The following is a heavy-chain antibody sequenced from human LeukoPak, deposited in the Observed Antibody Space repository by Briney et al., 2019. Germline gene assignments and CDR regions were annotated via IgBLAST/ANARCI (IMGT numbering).Heavy chain of an antibody. Sequence: ASVNVSCKASGYTFTSYDINWVRQATGQGLEWTGWMNPNSGNTGYAQKFQGRVTMTRNTSISTAYMELSSLRSEDTAVYYCARGGACSGGSCYSYYYYGMDVWGQGITVTVSS. D-gene: IGHD2-15*01. J-gene: IGHJ6*02. CDR2: MNPNSGNT. CDR3: ARGGACSGGSCYSYYYYGMDV. V-gene: IGHV1-8*01. CDR1: GYTFTSYD.